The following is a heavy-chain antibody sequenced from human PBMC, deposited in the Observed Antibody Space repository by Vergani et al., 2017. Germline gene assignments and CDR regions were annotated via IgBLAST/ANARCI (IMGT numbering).Heavy chain of an antibody. CDR2: ISYDGTNK. V-gene: IGHV3-30-3*01. D-gene: IGHD6-19*01. Sequence: QVQLVESGGGVIQPGRSLRLSCAASGFTFGDHGFHWVRRPPGKGLEWVALISYDGTNKYYTNSVRGRFTISRDNSKSTLYLQMNSLRAEDTAVYYCARQSDSSGWYWFDPWGQGTLVTVSS. J-gene: IGHJ5*02. CDR1: GFTFGDHG. CDR3: ARQSDSSGWYWFDP.